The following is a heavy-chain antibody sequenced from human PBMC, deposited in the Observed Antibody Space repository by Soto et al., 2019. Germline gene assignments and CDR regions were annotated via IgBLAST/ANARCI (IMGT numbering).Heavy chain of an antibody. J-gene: IGHJ6*02. V-gene: IGHV1-18*01. CDR2: ISAYNGNT. CDR3: ARKQDGYYYYYGMDV. CDR1: GYTFTSYG. Sequence: QVPLVQSGAEVKKPGASVKVSCKASGYTFTSYGISWVRQAPGQGLEWMGWISAYNGNTNYAQKLQGRVTMTTDTSTSTAYMELRSLRSDDTAVYYCARKQDGYYYYYGMDVWGQGTTVTVSS. D-gene: IGHD2-15*01.